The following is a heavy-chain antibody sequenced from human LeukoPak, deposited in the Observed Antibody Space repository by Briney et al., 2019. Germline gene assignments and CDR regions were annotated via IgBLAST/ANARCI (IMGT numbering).Heavy chain of an antibody. CDR3: AKVTSGWYRGGFDY. V-gene: IGHV3-23*01. J-gene: IGHJ4*02. CDR2: MSGSVGST. CDR1: GFTFSNYF. Sequence: GGSLRLSCAASGFTFSNYFMSWVRQAPGKGLEWVSAMSGSVGSTYYADSVKGRFTISRDNSKNTLYLQMNSPRAEDTAVYYCAKVTSGWYRGGFDYWGQGTLVTV. D-gene: IGHD6-19*01.